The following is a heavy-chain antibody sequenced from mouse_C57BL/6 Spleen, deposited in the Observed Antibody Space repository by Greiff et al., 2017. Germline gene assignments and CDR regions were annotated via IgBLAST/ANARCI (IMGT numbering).Heavy chain of an antibody. CDR2: LNPNNGGT. V-gene: IGHV1-18*01. CDR1: GYTFTDYN. CDR3: ARPYYSNGGCWDY. Sequence: EVQLQESGPELVKPGASVKIPCKASGYTFTDYNMDWVKQSHGKSPKWIGVLNPNNGGTIYNQQFKGKATLTVDKSSSTAYMGLRSLTSEDTAVYYCARPYYSNGGCWDYWGQGTSVTVSS. J-gene: IGHJ4*01. D-gene: IGHD2-5*01.